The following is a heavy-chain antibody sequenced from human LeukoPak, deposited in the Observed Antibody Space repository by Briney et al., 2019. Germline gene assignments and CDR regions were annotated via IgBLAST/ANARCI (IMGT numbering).Heavy chain of an antibody. V-gene: IGHV4-34*01. J-gene: IGHJ1*01. CDR2: VNHSGST. CDR1: GGSFSGYY. CDR3: ARGNQLLYQYFQH. D-gene: IGHD2-2*02. Sequence: SETLSLTCAVYGGSFSGYYWSWIRHPPGKGREWIGEVNHSGSTNYNPSLESRVTIPVDTPKNQFSLKLSSVTAADTDVYYCARGNQLLYQYFQHWGQGTLVTVSS.